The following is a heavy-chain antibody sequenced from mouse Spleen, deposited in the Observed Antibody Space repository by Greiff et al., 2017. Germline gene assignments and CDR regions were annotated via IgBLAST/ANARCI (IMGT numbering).Heavy chain of an antibody. D-gene: IGHD2-2*01. V-gene: IGHV5-6-2*01. Sequence: EVQVVESGGGLVKPGGSLKLSCAASGFTFSSYAMSWVRQTPEKRLEWVAAINSNGGSTYYPDTVKDRFTISRDNAKNTLYLQMSSLRSEDTALYYCASHYYDGSYYFDYWGQGTTLTVSS. CDR3: ASHYYDGSYYFDY. J-gene: IGHJ2*01. CDR2: INSNGGST. CDR1: GFTFSSYA.